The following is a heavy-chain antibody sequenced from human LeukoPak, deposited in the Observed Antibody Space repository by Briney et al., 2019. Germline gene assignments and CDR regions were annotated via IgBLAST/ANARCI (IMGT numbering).Heavy chain of an antibody. Sequence: GGSLRLSCAASGFTFSSYSMNWVRQAPGKGLEWVSYISSSSSTIYYADSVKGRFTISRDNAKNSLYLQMNSLRAEDTAVYYCARDRESPHLIPFDYWGQGTLVTVSS. J-gene: IGHJ4*02. D-gene: IGHD2-21*01. V-gene: IGHV3-48*04. CDR1: GFTFSSYS. CDR2: ISSSSSTI. CDR3: ARDRESPHLIPFDY.